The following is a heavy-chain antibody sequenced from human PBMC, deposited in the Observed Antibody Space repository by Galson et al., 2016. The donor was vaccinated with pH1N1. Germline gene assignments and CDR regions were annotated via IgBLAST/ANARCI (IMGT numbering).Heavy chain of an antibody. J-gene: IGHJ4*02. CDR1: GFTFTSYA. CDR3: ARDSEYSGHEGFH. D-gene: IGHD5-12*01. Sequence: FLRLSCAASGFTFTSYAMHWVRQAPGKGLEWVAVILYDGTNEYYADSVKGRFTISRDKTQSTVYLQMNSLITEDTAVYYCARDSEYSGHEGFHWAQGTLVIVSS. CDR2: ILYDGTNE. V-gene: IGHV3-30*04.